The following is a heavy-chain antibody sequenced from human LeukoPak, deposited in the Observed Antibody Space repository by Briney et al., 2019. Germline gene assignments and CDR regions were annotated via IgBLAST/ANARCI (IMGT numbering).Heavy chain of an antibody. Sequence: GGSLRLSCEASGFTFRHFGLHWVRQAPGKGLQWVAHIRHDGSNQLYADSVNGRFTISRDNSKNTLLLQMNSLRSEDTAVYFCASVRYGRGWNPPAADYWGQGTLVTVSS. D-gene: IGHD6-19*01. J-gene: IGHJ4*02. CDR3: ASVRYGRGWNPPAADY. CDR2: IRHDGSNQ. V-gene: IGHV3-30*02. CDR1: GFTFRHFG.